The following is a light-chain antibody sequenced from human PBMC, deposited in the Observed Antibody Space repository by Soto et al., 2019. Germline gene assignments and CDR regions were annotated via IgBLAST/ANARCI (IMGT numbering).Light chain of an antibody. CDR3: QQRSNPRT. CDR2: DAS. CDR1: QSVSSY. V-gene: IGKV3-11*01. Sequence: EIVLTQSPATLSLSPGERATLSCRASQSVSSYLAWYQQKPAQAPRLLIYDASNRATGIPARFSGSGSGTNFTLTISMLDPEVFADYYCQQRSNPRTFGQGTQLEIK. J-gene: IGKJ5*01.